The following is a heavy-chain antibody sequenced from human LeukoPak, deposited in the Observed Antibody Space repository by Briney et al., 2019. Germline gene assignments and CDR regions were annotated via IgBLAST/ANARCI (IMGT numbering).Heavy chain of an antibody. CDR2: ISSSGSYI. CDR3: ARKIAVAGSDAFDI. J-gene: IGHJ3*02. Sequence: SGGSLRLSCAASGLIFSSYEMNWVRQAPGKGLEWVSSISSSGSYIYYADSVKGRFTLSRDNAKNSLYLQMNSLRAEDTAVYYCARKIAVAGSDAFDIWGQGTMVTVSS. D-gene: IGHD6-19*01. V-gene: IGHV3-21*01. CDR1: GLIFSSYE.